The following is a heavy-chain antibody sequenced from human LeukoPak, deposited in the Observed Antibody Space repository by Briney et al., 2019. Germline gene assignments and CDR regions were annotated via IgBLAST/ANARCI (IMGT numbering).Heavy chain of an antibody. J-gene: IGHJ6*02. CDR3: ARGEAYGMDV. CDR1: GFTFSSYG. D-gene: IGHD1-26*01. CDR2: IWYDGSNK. V-gene: IGHV3-33*01. Sequence: GGSLRLSCAASGFTFSSYGMHWVRQAPGKGLEWVAVIWYDGSNKYCADSVKGRFTISRDNSKNTLYLQTDSLRAEDTAVYYCARGEAYGMDVWGQGTTVTVSS.